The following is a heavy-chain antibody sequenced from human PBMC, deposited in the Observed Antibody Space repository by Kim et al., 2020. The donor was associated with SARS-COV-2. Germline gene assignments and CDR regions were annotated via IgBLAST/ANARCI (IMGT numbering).Heavy chain of an antibody. V-gene: IGHV3-21*06. CDR2: ISSRSNYI. J-gene: IGHJ6*02. CDR1: GFTFSSYS. D-gene: IGHD2-21*02. Sequence: GGSLRLSCAASGFTFSSYSMNLVRQAPGKGLEWVSSISSRSNYIYYADSVKGRFTISRDNAKNTLYLQMNSLRAEDTTVYYCARENVENGDSQPLYYYYGMAVWGQGTTVTVSS. CDR3: ARENVENGDSQPLYYYYGMAV.